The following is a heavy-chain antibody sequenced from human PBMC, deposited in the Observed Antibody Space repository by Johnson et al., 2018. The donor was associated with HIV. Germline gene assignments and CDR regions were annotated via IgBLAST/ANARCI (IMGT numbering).Heavy chain of an antibody. J-gene: IGHJ3*02. CDR1: GFTFSRYS. Sequence: VQLVESGGGVVQPGRSLRLTCAASGFTFSRYSMHWVRQAPGKGLQWVAYISYAGRKKYYTESRRGRFTISRDNSNNTLYLQMNTLITEDTAVYSCAREGRGRPDGFYIWGQGTMVPVSS. V-gene: IGHV3-30*04. CDR2: ISYAGRKK. CDR3: AREGRGRPDGFYI. D-gene: IGHD5-24*01.